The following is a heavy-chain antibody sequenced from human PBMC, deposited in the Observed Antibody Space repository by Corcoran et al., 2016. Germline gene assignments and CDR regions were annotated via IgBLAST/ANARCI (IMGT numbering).Heavy chain of an antibody. CDR1: GFTFSSYS. J-gene: IGHJ4*02. CDR3: ARRGTMVRGVTLGFDY. Sequence: EVQLVESGGGLVKPGGSLRLSCAASGFTFSSYSMNWVRKAPGKGLEWVSSISSSSSYIYYADSVKGRFTISGDNAKNSLYLQMNSLRAEDTAVYYCARRGTMVRGVTLGFDYWGQGTLVTVSS. V-gene: IGHV3-21*01. CDR2: ISSSSSYI. D-gene: IGHD3-10*01.